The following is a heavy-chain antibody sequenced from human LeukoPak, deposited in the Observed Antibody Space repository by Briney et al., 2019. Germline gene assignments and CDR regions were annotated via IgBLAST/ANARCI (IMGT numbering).Heavy chain of an antibody. J-gene: IGHJ4*02. V-gene: IGHV3-30*02. Sequence: GGSLRLSCAASGFGFTTHAMHWVRQAPGKGLEWVTFIWADGSRADYADSVKGRFTISRDRSKNTVYLQMNSLRVEDTAVYYCARDPPGSGFSLDYWGQGTPVTVSS. CDR1: GFGFTTHA. D-gene: IGHD3-22*01. CDR2: IWADGSRA. CDR3: ARDPPGSGFSLDY.